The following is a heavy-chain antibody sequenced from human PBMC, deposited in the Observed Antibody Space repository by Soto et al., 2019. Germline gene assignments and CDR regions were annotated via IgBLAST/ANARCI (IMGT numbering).Heavy chain of an antibody. CDR1: GFTFRSYA. V-gene: IGHV3-23*01. CDR3: AKSLNTATSFDY. CDR2: IAVTGGT. Sequence: GGSLRLSCAASGFTFRSYAMNWVRQAPGKGPEWVSHIAVTGGTYYADSVKGRFTISRDNSKNTLFLQMNSLRAEDTAVYYCAKSLNTATSFDYWGQGTLVTV. J-gene: IGHJ4*02.